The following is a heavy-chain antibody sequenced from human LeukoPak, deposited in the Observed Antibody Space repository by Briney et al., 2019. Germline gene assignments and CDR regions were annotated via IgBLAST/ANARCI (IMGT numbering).Heavy chain of an antibody. CDR1: GFTFSGYW. CDR3: ARDKDGAVTTGDY. V-gene: IGHV3-74*01. J-gene: IGHJ4*02. Sequence: GGSLRLSYAASGFTFSGYWMHWVRQAPGKGLGWVSRINSDGSSTSYADSVKGRFTISRDNAKNTLYLQMNSLRAEDTAVYYCARDKDGAVTTGDYWGQGNLVTVSS. CDR2: INSDGSST. D-gene: IGHD4-17*01.